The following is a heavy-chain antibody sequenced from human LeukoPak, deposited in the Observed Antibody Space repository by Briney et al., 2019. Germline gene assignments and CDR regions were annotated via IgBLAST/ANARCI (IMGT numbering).Heavy chain of an antibody. CDR2: ISYDGSNK. CDR3: AKVMRSYGCFDY. J-gene: IGHJ4*02. CDR1: GFTFSSYG. D-gene: IGHD5-18*01. Sequence: GSLRLSCAASGFTFSSYGMHWVRQAPGKGLEWVAVISYDGSNKYYADSVKGRFTISRDNSKNTLYLQMNSLRAEDTAVYYCAKVMRSYGCFDYWGQGTLVTVSS. V-gene: IGHV3-30*18.